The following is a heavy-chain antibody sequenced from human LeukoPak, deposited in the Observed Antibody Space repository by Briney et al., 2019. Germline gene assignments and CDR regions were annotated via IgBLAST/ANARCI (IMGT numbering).Heavy chain of an antibody. D-gene: IGHD3-3*01. CDR2: TYYRSTWYN. CDR3: ARDGPITIFGENWFDP. CDR1: GDSVSSNSVT. V-gene: IGHV6-1*01. J-gene: IGHJ5*02. Sequence: SQTLSLTCAISGDSVSSNSVTWNWIRQSPSRGLEWLGRTYYRSTWYNDYAVSVRGRITVNPDTSKNQFSLHLSSVTAADTAVYYCARDGPITIFGENWFDPWGQGTLVTVSS.